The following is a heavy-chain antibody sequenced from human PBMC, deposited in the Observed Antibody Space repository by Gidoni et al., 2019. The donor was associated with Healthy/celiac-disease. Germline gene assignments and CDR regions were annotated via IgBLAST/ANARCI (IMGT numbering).Heavy chain of an antibody. CDR3: ARDRSYIVVVPAAILEEEYYFDY. CDR2: ISSSSSTI. CDR1: RFPFSGYR. V-gene: IGHV3-48*01. D-gene: IGHD2-2*01. Sequence: EVQLVESGGGLVQPGGFLSLSREASRFPFSGYRLNWVRKVPWKGLGGVSYISSSSSTIYYADSVKGLFTISRDNAKNSLYLQMNSLRAEDTAVYYCARDRSYIVVVPAAILEEEYYFDYWGQGTLVTVSS. J-gene: IGHJ4*02.